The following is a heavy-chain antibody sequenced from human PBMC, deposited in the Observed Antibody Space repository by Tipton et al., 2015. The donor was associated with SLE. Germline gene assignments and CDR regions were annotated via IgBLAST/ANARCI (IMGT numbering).Heavy chain of an antibody. J-gene: IGHJ6*03. CDR2: IWYDGSNE. CDR1: GFTFRSYA. V-gene: IGHV3-33*01. CDR3: ARGFLHRAPYYYYYMDV. D-gene: IGHD3-3*01. Sequence: RSLRLSCAASGFTFRSYAMHWVRQTPGKGLEWLAVIWYDGSNESYAASVKGRFTISRDNSKNTLHLQMNSLRAEDTAVYYCARGFLHRAPYYYYYMDVWGTGTTVTVSS.